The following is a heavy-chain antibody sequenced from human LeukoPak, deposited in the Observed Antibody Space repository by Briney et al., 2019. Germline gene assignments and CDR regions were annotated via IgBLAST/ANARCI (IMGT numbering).Heavy chain of an antibody. V-gene: IGHV4-31*03. CDR1: GGSISSGGYY. CDR3: AATSSGYKYNWFDP. CDR2: IYYSGST. J-gene: IGHJ5*02. D-gene: IGHD6-25*01. Sequence: SQTLSLTCTVSGGSISSGGYYWSWIRRHPGKGLEWIGYIYYSGSTYYNPSLKSRVTISVDTSKNQFSLKLSSVTAADTAVYYCAATSSGYKYNWFDPWGQGTLVTVSS.